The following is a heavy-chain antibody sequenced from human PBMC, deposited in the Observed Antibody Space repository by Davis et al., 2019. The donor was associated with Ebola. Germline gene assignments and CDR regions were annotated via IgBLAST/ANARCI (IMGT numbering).Heavy chain of an antibody. V-gene: IGHV3-23*01. J-gene: IGHJ4*02. CDR2: FGTSGDT. D-gene: IGHD4-17*01. CDR1: GFIFRSYV. Sequence: GESLKISCAASGFIFRSYVMSWVRQAPGKGLEWVSTFGTSGDTYYADSVKGRFTVSRDNSKYTLYLQMNSLRREDSAMYYCAKETTATTDFDYWGQGTLVTVSS. CDR3: AKETTATTDFDY.